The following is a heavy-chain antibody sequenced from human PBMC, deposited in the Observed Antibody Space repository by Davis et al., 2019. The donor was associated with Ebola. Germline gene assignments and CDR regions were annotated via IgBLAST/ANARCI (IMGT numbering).Heavy chain of an antibody. J-gene: IGHJ5*02. CDR1: GFIFSNYW. V-gene: IGHV3-7*01. Sequence: GGSLRLSCAASGFIFSNYWMSWVRQAPGKGPEWVAIIKQDGGEKYYVDSVKGRFTISRDNSKNTLYLQMNSLRAEDTAVYYCARGPPPHIPVAGIWSRDRGNRPPFDPWGQGILVTVSS. CDR3: ARGPPPHIPVAGIWSRDRGNRPPFDP. CDR2: IKQDGGEK. D-gene: IGHD6-13*01.